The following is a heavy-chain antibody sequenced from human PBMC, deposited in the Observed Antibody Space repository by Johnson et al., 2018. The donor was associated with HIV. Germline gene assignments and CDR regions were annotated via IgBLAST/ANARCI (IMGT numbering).Heavy chain of an antibody. V-gene: IGHV3-30*03. CDR1: GFTFSDYY. Sequence: QVQLVESGGGLVKPGGSLRLSCAASGFTFSDYYMSWIRQAPGKGLEWVAVISFDGTKKYYADSVKGLFTISRDNSKNTLYLQMNSLRAEDTAVYYCARGRPSGSHDAFDIWGQGTMVTVSS. CDR2: ISFDGTKK. CDR3: ARGRPSGSHDAFDI. D-gene: IGHD3-22*01. J-gene: IGHJ3*02.